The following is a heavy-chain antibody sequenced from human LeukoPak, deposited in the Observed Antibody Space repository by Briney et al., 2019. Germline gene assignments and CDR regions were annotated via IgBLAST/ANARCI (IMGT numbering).Heavy chain of an antibody. V-gene: IGHV4-34*01. J-gene: IGHJ5*02. CDR2: INHSGST. CDR1: GGSFSGYY. D-gene: IGHD3-9*01. Sequence: SETLSLTCAVYGGSFSGYYWSWILQPPGKGLEWIGEINHSGSTNYNPSLKSRVTISVDTSKNQFSLKLSSVTAADTAVYYCARNRLRYSGWFDPWGQGTLVTVSS. CDR3: ARNRLRYSGWFDP.